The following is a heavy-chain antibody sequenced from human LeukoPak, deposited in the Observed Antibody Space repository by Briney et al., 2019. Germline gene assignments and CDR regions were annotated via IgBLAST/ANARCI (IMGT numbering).Heavy chain of an antibody. Sequence: GGSLRLSCAASGFTFSSYAMSWVRQAPGKGLEWVSAITGSDGSTFYADSVKGRFTVSRDNAKNSLYLQMNSLRDEDTAVYYCARWYYYGSGSLDYWGQGTLVTVSS. D-gene: IGHD3-10*01. J-gene: IGHJ4*02. CDR1: GFTFSSYA. CDR2: ITGSDGST. V-gene: IGHV3-23*01. CDR3: ARWYYYGSGSLDY.